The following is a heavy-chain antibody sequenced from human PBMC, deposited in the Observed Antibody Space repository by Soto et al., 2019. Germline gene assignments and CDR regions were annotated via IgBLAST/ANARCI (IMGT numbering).Heavy chain of an antibody. D-gene: IGHD5-18*01. CDR3: ATPLWLQSHYYDMDV. V-gene: IGHV1-2*02. CDR1: GYSFTGYY. J-gene: IGHJ6*02. Sequence: GASVKVSCKASGYSFTGYYMHWVRQVPGQGLEWMGWINPNSGGTNYAQNFQGRVTMTRDTSISTAYMELSRLRSDDTAVYYCATPLWLQSHYYDMDVWGQGTTVTVSS. CDR2: INPNSGGT.